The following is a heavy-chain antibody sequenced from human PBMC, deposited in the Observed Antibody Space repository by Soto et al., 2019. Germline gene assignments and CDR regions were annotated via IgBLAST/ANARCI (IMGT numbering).Heavy chain of an antibody. Sequence: GGSLRLSCTASGFTFGDYAMSWFRQAPGKGLEWVGFIRSKAYGGTTEYAASVKGRFTISRDDSKSIAYLQMNSLKTEDTAVYYCTRANDFWSGAPYNWFDPWGQGTLVTVSS. D-gene: IGHD3-3*01. V-gene: IGHV3-49*03. J-gene: IGHJ5*02. CDR1: GFTFGDYA. CDR2: IRSKAYGGTT. CDR3: TRANDFWSGAPYNWFDP.